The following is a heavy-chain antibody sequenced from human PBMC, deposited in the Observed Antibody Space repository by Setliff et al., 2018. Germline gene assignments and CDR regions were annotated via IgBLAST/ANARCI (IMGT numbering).Heavy chain of an antibody. CDR2: INHSGST. D-gene: IGHD6-19*01. V-gene: IGHV4-34*01. Sequence: LSLTCAVYGGSFGGYYWSWIRQPPGKGLAWIGEINHSGSTNYNPSLKSRVTISVDTSKNQFSLKLSSVTAADTAVYYCARAIYSSGCYLRYYYYMDVWGKGTTVTVSS. J-gene: IGHJ6*03. CDR1: GGSFGGYY. CDR3: ARAIYSSGCYLRYYYYMDV.